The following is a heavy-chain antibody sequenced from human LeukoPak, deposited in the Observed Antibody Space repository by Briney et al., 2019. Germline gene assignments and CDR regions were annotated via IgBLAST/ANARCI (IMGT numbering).Heavy chain of an antibody. J-gene: IGHJ6*03. V-gene: IGHV3-21*01. CDR3: ARGSSSWSGMDV. CDR1: GFTFSSYS. CDR2: ISSSSSYI. D-gene: IGHD6-13*01. Sequence: GGSLRLSCAASGFTFSSYSMNWVRQAPGKGLEWVSSISSSSSYIYYADSVKGRFTISRDNAKNSLYLQMNSLRAEDTAVYYCARGSSSWSGMDVWGKGTTVTVPS.